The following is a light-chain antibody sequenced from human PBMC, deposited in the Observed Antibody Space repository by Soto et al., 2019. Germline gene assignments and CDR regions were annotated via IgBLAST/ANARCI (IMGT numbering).Light chain of an antibody. CDR1: SSDVGGYNY. Sequence: QSALTQPPSASGSPGQSVTISCTGTSSDVGGYNYVSWYQQHPGKAPKLMIYEVSKRPSGVPDRFSGSKSGNTASLTVSGLHAVDEADYYCSSYAGNNVVFGGGTKLTVL. J-gene: IGLJ2*01. V-gene: IGLV2-8*01. CDR3: SSYAGNNVV. CDR2: EVS.